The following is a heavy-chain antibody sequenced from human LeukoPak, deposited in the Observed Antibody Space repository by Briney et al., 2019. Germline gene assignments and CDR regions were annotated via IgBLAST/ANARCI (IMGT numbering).Heavy chain of an antibody. J-gene: IGHJ4*02. Sequence: GASVKVSCKASGYTFTSYDINWVRQATGQGLEWMGWMNPNSGNTGYAQKFQGRVTMTGDTSISTAYMELSSLRSEDTAVYYCARGLRREQQLLRAFDDWGQGTLVTVSS. CDR1: GYTFTSYD. V-gene: IGHV1-8*01. D-gene: IGHD6-13*01. CDR2: MNPNSGNT. CDR3: ARGLRREQQLLRAFDD.